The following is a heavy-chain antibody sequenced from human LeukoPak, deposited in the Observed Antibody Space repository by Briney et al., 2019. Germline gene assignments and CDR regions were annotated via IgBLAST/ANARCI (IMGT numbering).Heavy chain of an antibody. V-gene: IGHV4-59*01. J-gene: IGHJ4*02. D-gene: IGHD3-22*01. Sequence: SETLSLTCTVSGGSISSYYWSWIRQPPGKGLEWIGDIYYSGSTNYNPSLKSRVTISVDTSKNQFSLKLSSVTAADPAVYYCARCYYGDCDYWGQGTLVTVSS. CDR3: ARCYYGDCDY. CDR1: GGSISSYY. CDR2: IYYSGST.